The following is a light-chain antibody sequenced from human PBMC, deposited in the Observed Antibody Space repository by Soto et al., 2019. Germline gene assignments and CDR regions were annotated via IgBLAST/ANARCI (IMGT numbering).Light chain of an antibody. CDR1: ESVGTN. Sequence: SPGEGAVLSCRASESVGTNLAWYQQTPGQAPRLLIYRVSTRATDVPARFSGSGSGTEFTLTIASLQSEDFAVYYCQQHNQWANAFGQGTLLEIK. CDR2: RVS. J-gene: IGKJ5*01. V-gene: IGKV3-15*01. CDR3: QQHNQWANA.